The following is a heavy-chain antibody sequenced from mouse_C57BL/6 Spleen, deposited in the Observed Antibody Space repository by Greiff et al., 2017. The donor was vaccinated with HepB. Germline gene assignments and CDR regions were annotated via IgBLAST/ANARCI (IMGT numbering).Heavy chain of an antibody. Sequence: EVQLQQSGPELVKPGASVKISCKASGYTFTDYYMNWVKQSHGKSLEWIGDINPNNGGTSYNQKFKGKATLTVDKSSSTAYMELRSLTSEDSAVYYCARSQLRLRGYFDYWGQGTTLTVSS. V-gene: IGHV1-26*01. CDR1: GYTFTDYY. CDR2: INPNNGGT. J-gene: IGHJ2*01. CDR3: ARSQLRLRGYFDY. D-gene: IGHD3-2*02.